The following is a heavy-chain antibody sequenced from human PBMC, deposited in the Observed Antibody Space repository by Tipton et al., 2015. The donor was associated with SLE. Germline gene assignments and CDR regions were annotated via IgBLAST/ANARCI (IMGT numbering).Heavy chain of an antibody. CDR1: GGSFSGYY. CDR2: INQSGST. CDR3: ARGSAVITSGYYYYYMDV. V-gene: IGHV4-34*01. Sequence: TLSLTCTVYGGSFSGYYWSWIRQPPGKGLEWIGEINQSGSTNYNPSLTSRGTISVDMSKKQVSLRLTSVTAADTAVYFCARGSAVITSGYYYYYMDVWGKGTTVTVSS. J-gene: IGHJ6*03. D-gene: IGHD3-22*01.